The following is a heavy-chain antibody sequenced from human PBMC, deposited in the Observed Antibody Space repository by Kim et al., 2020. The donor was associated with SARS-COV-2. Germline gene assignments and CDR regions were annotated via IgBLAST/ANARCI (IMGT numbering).Heavy chain of an antibody. CDR3: ARVLWHTSSWHQRNS. CDR1: GDSVSSGNYY. CDR2: IYYSGST. D-gene: IGHD6-13*01. Sequence: SETLSLTCTVSGDSVSSGNYYWSWTRQTPGKGLEWIGYIYYSGSTYYNPSLKSRATISVDTSKNQFSLKLRSVTAADTALYFCARVLWHTSSWHQRNSW. J-gene: IGHJ5*01. V-gene: IGHV4-61*01.